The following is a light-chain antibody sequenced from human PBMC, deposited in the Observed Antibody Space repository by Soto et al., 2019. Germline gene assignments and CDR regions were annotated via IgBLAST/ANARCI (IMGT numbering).Light chain of an antibody. CDR2: GND. J-gene: IGLJ3*02. Sequence: QSVLTQPPSASGTPGQRVAISCSGSSSNIGSHSVNWYQQLPGTAPKLLIYGNDQRPSGVPDRFSGSKSGPSASLAISGLQSEDEVDYYCAAWDDSLNGPVFGGGTKLTVL. CDR1: SSNIGSHS. CDR3: AAWDDSLNGPV. V-gene: IGLV1-44*01.